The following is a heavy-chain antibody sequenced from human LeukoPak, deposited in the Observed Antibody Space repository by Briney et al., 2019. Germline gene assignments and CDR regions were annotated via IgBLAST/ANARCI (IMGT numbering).Heavy chain of an antibody. CDR3: ARSRDGYNPWDY. CDR1: GGSISSYY. J-gene: IGHJ4*02. V-gene: IGHV4-59*01. Sequence: PSETLSLTCTVSGGSISSYYWSWIRQPPGKGLEWIGYIYYSGSTNYNPSLKSRVTISVDTSKNQLSLKLSSVTAADTAVYYCARSRDGYNPWDYWGQGTLVTVSS. D-gene: IGHD5-24*01. CDR2: IYYSGST.